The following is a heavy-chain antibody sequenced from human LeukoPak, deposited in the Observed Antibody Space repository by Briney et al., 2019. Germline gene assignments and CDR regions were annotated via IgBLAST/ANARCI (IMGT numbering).Heavy chain of an antibody. D-gene: IGHD3-3*01. V-gene: IGHV3-48*02. CDR1: GFTFSSYS. CDR2: ISSSSSTI. CDR3: AREPQDYDFWSGYYRGLDY. J-gene: IGHJ4*02. Sequence: PGGSLRLSCAASGFTFSSYSMNWVRQAPGKGLEWVSYISSSSSTIYYADSVKGRSTISRDNAKNSLYLQMNSLRDEDTAVYYCAREPQDYDFWSGYYRGLDYWGQGTLVTVSS.